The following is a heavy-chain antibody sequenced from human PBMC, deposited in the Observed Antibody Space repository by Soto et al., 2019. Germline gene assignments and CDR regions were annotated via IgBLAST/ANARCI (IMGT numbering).Heavy chain of an antibody. CDR2: IYYSGST. V-gene: IGHV4-39*01. J-gene: IGHJ5*02. Sequence: SDTLSLTCTVSGGSISSSSYYWGWIRQPPGKGLEWIGSIYYSGSTYYNPSLKSRVTISVDTSKNQFSLKLSSVTAADTAVYYCASKDTAIGKKGANWFDPWGQGTLVTVS. D-gene: IGHD5-18*01. CDR3: ASKDTAIGKKGANWFDP. CDR1: GGSISSSSYY.